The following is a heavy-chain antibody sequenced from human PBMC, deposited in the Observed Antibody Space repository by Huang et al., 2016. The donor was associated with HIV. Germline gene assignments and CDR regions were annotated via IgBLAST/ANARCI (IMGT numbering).Heavy chain of an antibody. V-gene: IGHV3-30*04. J-gene: IGHJ4*02. CDR1: GFTFSNYA. Sequence: QVQLVESGGGVVQPGTSLRLSCAASGFTFSNYAMYWVRQAPGKGLEWVAVRSNEGRTKYYADSVKGRFTISSDNSKNTVYLQMNSLRAEDTAVYYCARSEPSRYYFDYWGQGTLVTVSS. CDR3: ARSEPSRYYFDY. CDR2: RSNEGRTK.